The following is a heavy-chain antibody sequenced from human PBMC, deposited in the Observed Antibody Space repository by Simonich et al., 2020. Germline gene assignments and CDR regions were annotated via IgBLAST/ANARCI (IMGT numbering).Heavy chain of an antibody. CDR1: GYTFTGYY. CDR3: ARVRFEAFDI. CDR2: IKPKSGGK. Sequence: QVQLVQSGAEVKKPGASVKVSCKASGYTFTGYYLHWGRQAPGQRLEWLGWIKPKSGGKNYAQKFQGRVTRTRDTSISTACMELSRLRSDDTDVYYCARVRFEAFDIWGQGTMVTVSS. J-gene: IGHJ3*02. V-gene: IGHV1-2*02.